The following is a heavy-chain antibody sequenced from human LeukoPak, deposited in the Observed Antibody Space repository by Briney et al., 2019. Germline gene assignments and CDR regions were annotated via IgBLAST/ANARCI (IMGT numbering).Heavy chain of an antibody. V-gene: IGHV1-69*04. CDR2: FIPIAGIA. J-gene: IGHJ5*02. CDR3: ARSQSGGYCSSTSCPPPNWFDP. D-gene: IGHD2-2*01. Sequence: GASVKVSCKASGGTFSSYAISWVRQAPGQGLEWMGRFIPIAGIANYAQKFQGRVTMTRDTSTSTVYMELSSLRSEDTAVYYCARSQSGGYCSSTSCPPPNWFDPWGQGTLVTVSS. CDR1: GGTFSSYA.